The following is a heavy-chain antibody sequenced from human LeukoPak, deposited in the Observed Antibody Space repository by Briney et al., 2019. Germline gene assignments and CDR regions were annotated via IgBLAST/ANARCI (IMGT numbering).Heavy chain of an antibody. Sequence: GGSLRLSCAASGFTFSSYSMNWVRQAPGKGLEWVSSISSSSSYIYYADSAKGRFTISRDNAKNSLYLQMNSLRAEDTAVYYCARQIAVAEKALDYWGQGTLVTVSS. CDR1: GFTFSSYS. CDR3: ARQIAVAEKALDY. CDR2: ISSSSSYI. J-gene: IGHJ4*02. V-gene: IGHV3-21*01. D-gene: IGHD6-19*01.